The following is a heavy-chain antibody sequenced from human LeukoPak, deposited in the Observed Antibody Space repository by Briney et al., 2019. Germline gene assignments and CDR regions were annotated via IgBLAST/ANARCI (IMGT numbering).Heavy chain of an antibody. V-gene: IGHV3-7*01. CDR2: IKQDGSEK. D-gene: IGHD1-26*01. Sequence: GGSLRLSCAASGFTFSSYWMSWVRQAPGKGLEWVANIKQDGSEKYCVDSVKGRFTISRDNAKNSLYLQMNSLRAEDTAVYYCARHLFKVGATDAFDIWGQGTMVTVSS. CDR1: GFTFSSYW. J-gene: IGHJ3*02. CDR3: ARHLFKVGATDAFDI.